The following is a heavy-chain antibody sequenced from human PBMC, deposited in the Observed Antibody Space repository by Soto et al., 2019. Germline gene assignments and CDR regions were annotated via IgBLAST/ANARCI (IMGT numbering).Heavy chain of an antibody. CDR1: GGSISSNYYY. J-gene: IGHJ4*02. CDR2: IYYSGST. V-gene: IGHV4-39*07. CDR3: AKAISGYNAPLDF. D-gene: IGHD5-12*01. Sequence: ASETLSLTCSVPGGSISSNYYYWGWIRQPPGKGLEWIASIYYSGSTYYNPSLKSRVTISVDTSKNQFSLRLSSVTAEDTAVYYCAKAISGYNAPLDFWGQGTRVTVSS.